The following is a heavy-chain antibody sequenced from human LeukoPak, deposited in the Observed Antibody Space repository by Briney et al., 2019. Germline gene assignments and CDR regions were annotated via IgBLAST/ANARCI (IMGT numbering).Heavy chain of an antibody. V-gene: IGHV5-51*01. J-gene: IGHJ1*01. D-gene: IGHD6-13*01. CDR3: ATVPRIPAVGNTDYFRH. Sequence: GESLKISCKGSGYSFTSYWIGWVRQMPGTGLEWMGIINPGDSDTRYSPSFQGQVTISVDKSISTGYLQWSSLKASDTAIYFCATVPRIPAVGNTDYFRHWGQGTLVTVSS. CDR2: INPGDSDT. CDR1: GYSFTSYW.